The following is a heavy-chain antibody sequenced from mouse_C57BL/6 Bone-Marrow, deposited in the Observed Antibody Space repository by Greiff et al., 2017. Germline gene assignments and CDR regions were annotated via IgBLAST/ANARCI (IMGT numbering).Heavy chain of an antibody. CDR3: AREGNDYDDGSWFAY. CDR2: IDPNSGGT. D-gene: IGHD2-4*01. Sequence: VQLQQPGAELVKPGASVKLSCKASGYTFTSYWMHWVKPRPGRGLEWIGRIDPNSGGTKYNEKFKGKATLTVDKPSSKAYMQLSSLTSEDSAVYYCAREGNDYDDGSWFAYWGQGTRVTVSA. CDR1: GYTFTSYW. J-gene: IGHJ3*01. V-gene: IGHV1-72*01.